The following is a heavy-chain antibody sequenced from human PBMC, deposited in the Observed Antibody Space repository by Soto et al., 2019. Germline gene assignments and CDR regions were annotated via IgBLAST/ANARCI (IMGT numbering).Heavy chain of an antibody. J-gene: IGHJ4*02. D-gene: IGHD6-13*01. CDR1: GDSVSSNSAA. CDR2: TYYRSKCYN. V-gene: IGHV6-1*01. CDR3: ARDKVDSSSSDY. Sequence: SQTLSLTCAISGDSVSSNSAAWNWIRQSPSRGLEWLGRTYYRSKCYNDYAVSVKSRITVNPDTSKNQFSLHLNSVTPEDSAVYYCARDKVDSSSSDYWGQGTLVTVSS.